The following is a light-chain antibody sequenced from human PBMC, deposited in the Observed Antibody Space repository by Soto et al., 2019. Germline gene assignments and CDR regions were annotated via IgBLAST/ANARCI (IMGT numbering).Light chain of an antibody. CDR2: GAI. J-gene: IGKJ4*01. CDR1: QSVSSDY. CDR3: HQRAGWPPT. V-gene: IGKV3-20*01. Sequence: EIVLTQSPGTLSLSPGERATLSCRASQSVSSDYLAWYQQKPGQAPRLLIYGAISRATGIPDRFRGSGSGTDFSLTINSLEPEDFAVYFCHQRAGWPPTFGGGTKVEIK.